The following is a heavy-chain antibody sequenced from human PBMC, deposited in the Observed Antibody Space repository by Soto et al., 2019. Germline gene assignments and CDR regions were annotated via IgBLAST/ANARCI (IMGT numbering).Heavy chain of an antibody. J-gene: IGHJ6*02. CDR3: ARVPSQFDYCYAMDV. Sequence: SETLSLTCTVSGDSISSGNKYWSWIRQPPGKGLEWIGYIFASGTTYYNPSLKSRLTMSLDASQNQFSLKLNSRTEADTAVYFCARVPSQFDYCYAMDVWGQGTTVTVSS. CDR1: GDSISSGNKY. V-gene: IGHV4-30-4*02. CDR2: IFASGTT. D-gene: IGHD3-16*01.